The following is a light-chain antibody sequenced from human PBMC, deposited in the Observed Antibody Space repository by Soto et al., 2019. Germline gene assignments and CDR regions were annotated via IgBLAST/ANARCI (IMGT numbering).Light chain of an antibody. CDR1: SRDIGAYNL. CDR3: SSHTSSSTLV. Sequence: QSVLTQPASVSGSPGQSITISCSGTSRDIGAYNLVSWYQQPPGKAPKLLIYEVRNRPSGISYRFSGSKSGNTASLTISGLQAEDEADYYCSSHTSSSTLVFGTGTKVTV. J-gene: IGLJ1*01. V-gene: IGLV2-14*01. CDR2: EVR.